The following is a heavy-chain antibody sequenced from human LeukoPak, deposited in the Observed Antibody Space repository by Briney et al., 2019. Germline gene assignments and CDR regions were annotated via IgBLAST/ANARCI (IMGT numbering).Heavy chain of an antibody. V-gene: IGHV7-4-1*02. CDR2: INTNTGNP. D-gene: IGHD3-10*01. Sequence: ASVKVSCKASGYTFTSYAMNWVRQAPGQGLEWMGWINTNTGNPTYAQGFTGRFAFSLDTSVSTAYLQISSLKAEDTAVYYCARDLWDPYYYGSGSYYNLAYYYGMDVWGQGTTVTVSS. J-gene: IGHJ6*02. CDR3: ARDLWDPYYYGSGSYYNLAYYYGMDV. CDR1: GYTFTSYA.